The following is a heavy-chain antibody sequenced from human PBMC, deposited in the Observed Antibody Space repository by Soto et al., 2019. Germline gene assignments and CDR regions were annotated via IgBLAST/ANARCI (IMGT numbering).Heavy chain of an antibody. V-gene: IGHV4-39*01. CDR1: GYAVTSSDYC. D-gene: IGHD2-15*01. Sequence: SETLSLTCSVSGYAVTSSDYCWACIRQPPGKGLEWIGSMFYSGLTYYNPSLKSRVTLSVDTSKNQFSVRLNSVTAADTAVYYCAPLSVSLSGPYGIHVWGQGTTVTVSS. CDR3: APLSVSLSGPYGIHV. J-gene: IGHJ6*02. CDR2: MFYSGLT.